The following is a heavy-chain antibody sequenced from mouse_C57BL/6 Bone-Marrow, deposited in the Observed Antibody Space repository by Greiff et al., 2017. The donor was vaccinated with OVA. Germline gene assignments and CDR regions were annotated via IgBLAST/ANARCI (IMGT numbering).Heavy chain of an antibody. CDR3: ARGYDGYYIFFDY. CDR1: GFTFSSYA. CDR2: ISDGGSYT. V-gene: IGHV5-4*01. J-gene: IGHJ2*01. D-gene: IGHD2-3*01. Sequence: EVQLVESGGGLVKPGGSLKLSCAASGFTFSSYAMSWVRQTPEKRLEWVATISDGGSYTYYPDNVKGRFTISRDNAKNNLYLQMSHLKSEDTAMYYCARGYDGYYIFFDYWGQGTTLTVSS.